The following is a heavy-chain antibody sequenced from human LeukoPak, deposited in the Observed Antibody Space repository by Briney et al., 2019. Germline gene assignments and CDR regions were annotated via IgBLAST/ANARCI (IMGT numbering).Heavy chain of an antibody. CDR2: ISSSGSTI. CDR3: ARCARSIVGAHDY. V-gene: IGHV3-48*03. D-gene: IGHD1-26*01. CDR1: GFTFSSYE. Sequence: GGSLRLSCAASGFTFSSYEMNWVRQAPGKGLEWVSYISSSGSTIYYADSVKGRFTISRDNAKNSLYLQMNSLRAEDTAVYYCARCARSIVGAHDYWGQGTLVTVSS. J-gene: IGHJ4*02.